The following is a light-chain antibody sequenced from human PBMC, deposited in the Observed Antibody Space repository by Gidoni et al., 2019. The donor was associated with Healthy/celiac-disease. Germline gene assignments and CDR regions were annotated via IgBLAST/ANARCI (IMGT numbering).Light chain of an antibody. CDR3: QQRSNSWT. J-gene: IGKJ1*01. Sequence: IVLTQSPATLSLSPGERATLSCRASQSVSSYLAWYQQNPGQAPRLLIYDASNRATGIPARFSGSGSGTDFTLTVSSLEPEDFAVYYCQQRSNSWTFGQGTKVEIK. CDR2: DAS. V-gene: IGKV3-11*01. CDR1: QSVSSY.